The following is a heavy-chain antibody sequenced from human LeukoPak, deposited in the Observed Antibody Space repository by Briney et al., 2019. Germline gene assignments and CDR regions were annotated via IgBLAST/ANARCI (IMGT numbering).Heavy chain of an antibody. CDR2: ISYDGSNK. J-gene: IGHJ4*02. CDR1: GFTFSSYA. CDR3: ARDYSPGDYYDSSGYRTYFDY. V-gene: IGHV3-30-3*01. Sequence: GRSLRLSCAASGFTFSSYAMHWVRQAPGKGLEWVAVISYDGSNKYYADSVKGRFTISRDNSKNTLHLQMNSLRAEDTAVYYCARDYSPGDYYDSSGYRTYFDYWGQGTLVTVSS. D-gene: IGHD3-22*01.